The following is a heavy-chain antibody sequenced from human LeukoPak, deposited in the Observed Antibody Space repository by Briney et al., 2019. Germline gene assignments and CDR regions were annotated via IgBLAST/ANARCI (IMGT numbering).Heavy chain of an antibody. CDR1: GGSISSSSYY. Sequence: SETLSLTCTVSGGSISSSSYYWGWIRQPPGKGLEWIGSIYYSGSTYYNPSLKSRVTISVDTSKNQFSLKLSSVTAADTAVYYCARLGSTMVRGVPTAAFDYWGQGTLVTVSS. D-gene: IGHD3-10*01. J-gene: IGHJ4*02. CDR2: IYYSGST. CDR3: ARLGSTMVRGVPTAAFDY. V-gene: IGHV4-39*01.